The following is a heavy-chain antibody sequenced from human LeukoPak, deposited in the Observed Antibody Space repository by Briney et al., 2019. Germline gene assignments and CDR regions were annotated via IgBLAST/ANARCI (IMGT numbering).Heavy chain of an antibody. D-gene: IGHD3-3*01. CDR3: AKGPLYDFWSGPYMDV. V-gene: IGHV3-23*01. J-gene: IGHJ6*03. CDR2: ISGSGGST. Sequence: GGSLRLSCAASGFTFSSYAMSWVRQAPGKGLEWVSAISGSGGSTYYADSVKGRFTISRDNSKNTLYLQMNSLRAEDTAVYYCAKGPLYDFWSGPYMDVWGKGTTVTVSS. CDR1: GFTFSSYA.